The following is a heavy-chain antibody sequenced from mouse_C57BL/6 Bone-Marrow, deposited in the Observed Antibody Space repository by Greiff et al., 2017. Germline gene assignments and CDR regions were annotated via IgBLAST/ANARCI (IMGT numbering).Heavy chain of an antibody. CDR1: GYTFTSYW. D-gene: IGHD2-5*01. V-gene: IGHV1-64*01. CDR3: ARREAYYSNYGVAY. Sequence: QVQLKQPGAELVKPGASVKLSCKASGYTFTSYWMHWVKQRPGQGLEWIGMIHPNSGSTNYNEKFKSKATLTVDKSSSTAYMQLSSLTSEDSAVYYCARREAYYSNYGVAYWGQGTLVTVSA. CDR2: IHPNSGST. J-gene: IGHJ3*01.